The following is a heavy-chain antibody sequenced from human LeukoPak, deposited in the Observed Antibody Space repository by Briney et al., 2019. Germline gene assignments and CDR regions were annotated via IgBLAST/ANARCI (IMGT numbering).Heavy chain of an antibody. V-gene: IGHV4-61*08. J-gene: IGHJ4*02. CDR2: IYYIRNT. CDR1: GGSVGSGGFH. D-gene: IGHD1-26*01. Sequence: PSETLSLTCTVSGGSVGSGGFHWSWIPQPPGGGLVWIGDIYYIRNTNYNPSPKSRVTMSLDPSKKQFSLKLNSVTAATAAVYSGARTESQSGSYRYYFAYWGQGTLVTVSS. CDR3: ARTESQSGSYRYYFAY.